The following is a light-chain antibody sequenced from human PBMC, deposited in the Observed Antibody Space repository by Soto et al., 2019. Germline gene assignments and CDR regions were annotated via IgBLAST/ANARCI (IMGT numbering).Light chain of an antibody. CDR1: QTVSSN. J-gene: IGKJ1*01. CDR2: GAS. V-gene: IGKV3-15*01. CDR3: QQYHNWPRT. Sequence: EVVMAQSXXXXXVSPGEGATLSCRASQTVSSNLAWYQQKPGQAPRLLIYGASTRATDIPARFSGSGSGTEFTLAISSLQSEDFAVYYCQQYHNWPRTFGQGTKV.